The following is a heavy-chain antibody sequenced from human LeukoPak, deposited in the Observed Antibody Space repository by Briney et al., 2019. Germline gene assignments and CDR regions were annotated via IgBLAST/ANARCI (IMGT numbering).Heavy chain of an antibody. V-gene: IGHV4-4*07. J-gene: IGHJ5*02. CDR2: IYTSGST. D-gene: IGHD6-19*01. CDR3: ARAHSSGWPHMFDP. CDR1: GGSISSYS. Sequence: PSESLSLTCIVSGGSISSYSWSWIRKPAGKGLEWIGRIYTSGSTNYTPSLKSRVTISIDTSKNQFSLKVSSVTAADTAVYYCARAHSSGWPHMFDPWGQATLATVPS.